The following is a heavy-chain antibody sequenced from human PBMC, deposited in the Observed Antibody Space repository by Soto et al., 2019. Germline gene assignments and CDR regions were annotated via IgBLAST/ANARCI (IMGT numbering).Heavy chain of an antibody. D-gene: IGHD3-10*01. CDR1: GFSLSTSGVS. Sequence: QITLKESGPTLVKPTQTLTLTCTFSGFSLSTSGVSVGWIRQPPGKALEWLALIYWDDDKRYSPSLKSRLTITKDTSKNQVLLTMTDMDSVDTATYYCAQRTRGSGIYPNAFDIWGQGTMVTVSS. CDR3: AQRTRGSGIYPNAFDI. J-gene: IGHJ3*02. CDR2: IYWDDDK. V-gene: IGHV2-5*02.